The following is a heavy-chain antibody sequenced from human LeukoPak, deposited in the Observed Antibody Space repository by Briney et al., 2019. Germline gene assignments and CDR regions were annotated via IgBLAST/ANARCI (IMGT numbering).Heavy chain of an antibody. CDR1: GFTFSSYA. CDR2: ISGSGGST. D-gene: IGHD5-12*01. Sequence: GGSLRLSCAASGFTFSSYAMSWVRQAPGKGLELVSAISGSGGSTYYADSVKGRFTISRDNSKNTLYLQMNSLRAEDTAVYYCADRYSGYEGGDYWGQGTLVTVSS. J-gene: IGHJ4*02. CDR3: ADRYSGYEGGDY. V-gene: IGHV3-23*01.